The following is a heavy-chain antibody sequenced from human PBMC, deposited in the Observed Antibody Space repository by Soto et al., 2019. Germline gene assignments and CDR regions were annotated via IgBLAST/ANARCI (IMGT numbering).Heavy chain of an antibody. CDR1: GFTFSSYG. CDR3: AREERARGSSWGNYGMDV. J-gene: IGHJ6*02. V-gene: IGHV3-33*08. Sequence: GGSLRLSCAASGFTFSSYGMHWVRQAPGKGLEWVAVIWYDGSNKYYADSVKGRFTISRDNSKNTLYLQMNSLRAEDTAVYYCAREERARGSSWGNYGMDVGGQGPRVTVSS. CDR2: IWYDGSNK. D-gene: IGHD6-13*01.